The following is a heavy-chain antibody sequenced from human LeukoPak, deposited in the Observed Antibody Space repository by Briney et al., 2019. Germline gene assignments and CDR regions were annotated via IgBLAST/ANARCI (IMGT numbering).Heavy chain of an antibody. Sequence: GGSLRLSCAAYGFTFSSYAMSWVRQAPGKGLEWVSAISGSGGSTYYADSVKGRFTISRDNSKNTLYLQMNSLRAEDTAVYYCAKDSGNYYDSSGTFDYWGQGTLVTVSS. CDR2: ISGSGGST. V-gene: IGHV3-23*01. D-gene: IGHD3-22*01. J-gene: IGHJ4*02. CDR1: GFTFSSYA. CDR3: AKDSGNYYDSSGTFDY.